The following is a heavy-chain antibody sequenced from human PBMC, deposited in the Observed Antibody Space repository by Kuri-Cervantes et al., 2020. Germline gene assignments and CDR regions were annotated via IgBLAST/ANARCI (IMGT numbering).Heavy chain of an antibody. D-gene: IGHD3-3*01. Sequence: ETLSLTCAASGFTFSGSAMHWVRQASGKGLEWVGRIRSKANSYATAYAASVKGRFTISRDDSKNTAYLQMNSLKTEDTAVYYCRVDFYYYGMDVWGQGTTVTVSS. CDR1: GFTFSGSA. CDR3: RVDFYYYGMDV. CDR2: IRSKANSYAT. J-gene: IGHJ6*02. V-gene: IGHV3-73*01.